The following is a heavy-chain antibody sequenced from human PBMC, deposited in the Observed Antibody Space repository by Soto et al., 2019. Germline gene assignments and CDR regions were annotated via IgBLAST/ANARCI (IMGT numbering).Heavy chain of an antibody. CDR1: GYTFTSYA. CDR3: DRQVHPGYSSD. Sequence: ASVKVSCKASGYTFTSYAMHWVRQAPGQRLEWMGWINAGNGNTKYSQKFQGRVTITREISTATAYMELSSLTSEDTAVYFCDRQVHPGYSSDWGPGTQVTVSS. V-gene: IGHV1-3*01. D-gene: IGHD2-15*01. CDR2: INAGNGNT. J-gene: IGHJ4*02.